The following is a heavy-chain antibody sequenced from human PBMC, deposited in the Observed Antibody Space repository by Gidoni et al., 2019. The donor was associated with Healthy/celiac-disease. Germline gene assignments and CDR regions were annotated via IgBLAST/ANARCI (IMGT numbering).Heavy chain of an antibody. CDR3: AKGLERPDY. CDR2: ISGSGGRI. V-gene: IGHV3-23*01. J-gene: IGHJ4*02. Sequence: EVQLLESGGGLVQPGGCLRLSCAASGFTFSSYAMSWFRQATGKGVEWVSAISGSGGRIYYADSVKGRFNISREKYKNTLYLQMNSLRAEDTAVYYCAKGLERPDYWGQGTLVTVSS. D-gene: IGHD3-3*01. CDR1: GFTFSSYA.